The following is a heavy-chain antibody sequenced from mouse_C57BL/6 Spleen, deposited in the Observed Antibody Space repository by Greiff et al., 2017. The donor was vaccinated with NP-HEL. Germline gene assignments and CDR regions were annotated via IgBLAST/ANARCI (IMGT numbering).Heavy chain of an antibody. CDR2: IYPGDGDT. Sequence: QVQLQQSGAELVKPGASVKISCKASGYAFSSSWMNWVKQRPGKGLEWIGQIYPGDGDTTYNGKFKGKATLTADKSSSTAYMQLSSLTSEDSAVYFCALGYYGSSWYFDVWGTGTTVTVSS. CDR1: GYAFSSSW. D-gene: IGHD1-1*01. CDR3: ALGYYGSSWYFDV. V-gene: IGHV1-80*01. J-gene: IGHJ1*03.